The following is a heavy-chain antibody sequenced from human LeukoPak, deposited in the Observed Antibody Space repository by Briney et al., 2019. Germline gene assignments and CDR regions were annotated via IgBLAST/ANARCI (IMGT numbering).Heavy chain of an antibody. CDR1: GGSISSSSYY. Sequence: SETLSLTCTVSGGSISSSSYYWGWIRQPPGKGLEWIGSIYYSGSTYYNPSLKSRVTISVDTSKNQFSLKLSSVTAADTAVYYCATQKGIAAAGEYYYYYYMDVWGKGTTVTVSS. J-gene: IGHJ6*03. CDR3: ATQKGIAAAGEYYYYYYMDV. CDR2: IYYSGST. V-gene: IGHV4-39*07. D-gene: IGHD6-13*01.